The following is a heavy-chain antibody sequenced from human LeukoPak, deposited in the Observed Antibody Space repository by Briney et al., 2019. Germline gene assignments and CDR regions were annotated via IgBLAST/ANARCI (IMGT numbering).Heavy chain of an antibody. CDR3: ARVTMIVVVPNRTRDFDY. CDR1: GGSFSGYY. J-gene: IGHJ4*02. D-gene: IGHD3-22*01. CDR2: INHSEST. Sequence: ASETLSLTCAVYGGSFSGYYWSWIPQPPGKGLEWCGEINHSESTNYNPSLQSQVTISVDTSKNQFSLKLSSVTAADRAVYYCARVTMIVVVPNRTRDFDYWGQGTLVTVSS. V-gene: IGHV4-34*01.